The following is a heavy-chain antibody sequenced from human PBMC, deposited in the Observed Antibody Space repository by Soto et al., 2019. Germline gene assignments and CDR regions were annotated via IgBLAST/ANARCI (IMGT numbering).Heavy chain of an antibody. CDR3: ARLGGYYQSLDT. D-gene: IGHD3-22*01. J-gene: IGHJ5*02. Sequence: PSETLSLTCTVSDGSIDSYYWTWIRQPPGKGLEWIGYVYYTGTTTYSPSLKSRVTISVDTSMNQISLKLSSVTAADTAFYYCARLGGYYQSLDTWGQGTLVTVSS. CDR1: DGSIDSYY. CDR2: VYYTGTT. V-gene: IGHV4-59*08.